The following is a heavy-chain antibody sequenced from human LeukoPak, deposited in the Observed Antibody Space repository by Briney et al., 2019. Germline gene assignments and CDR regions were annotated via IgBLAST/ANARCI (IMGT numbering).Heavy chain of an antibody. J-gene: IGHJ4*02. Sequence: TSETLSLTCTVSGGSISSGGYYWSWIRQHPGKGLEWIGYIYDSGATSYNPSLKSRLTISVDTSRNQFSLRLSSVTAADSAVYYCARSDSSAYYFDYWGQGTLDTVSS. CDR2: IYDSGAT. V-gene: IGHV4-31*03. CDR1: GGSISSGGYY. CDR3: ARSDSSAYYFDY. D-gene: IGHD3-22*01.